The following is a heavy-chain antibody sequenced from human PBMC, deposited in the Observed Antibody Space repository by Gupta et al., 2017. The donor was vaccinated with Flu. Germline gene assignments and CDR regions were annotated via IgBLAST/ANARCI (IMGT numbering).Heavy chain of an antibody. CDR2: ILPLTGTS. Sequence: RQAPGHGLEWMGGILPLTGTSTYSQKFQGRVTISAEDSTSTVYMDLSGLRSEDTAVYYCAGDGSGSYYNGMGVWGQGTTVTVSS. D-gene: IGHD5-12*01. CDR3: AGDGSGSYYNGMGV. J-gene: IGHJ6*02. V-gene: IGHV1-69*01.